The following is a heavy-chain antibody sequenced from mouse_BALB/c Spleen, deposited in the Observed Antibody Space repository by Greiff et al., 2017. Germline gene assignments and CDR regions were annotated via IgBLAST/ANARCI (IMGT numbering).Heavy chain of an antibody. Sequence: DVKLQESGPGLVKPSQSLSLTCTVTGYSITSDYAWNWIRQFPGNKLEWMGYISYSGSTSYNPSLKSRISITRDTSKNQFFLQLNSVTTEDTATYYCARGGIYYGSSRYFDVWGAGTTVTVSS. D-gene: IGHD1-1*01. CDR2: ISYSGST. J-gene: IGHJ1*01. CDR3: ARGGIYYGSSRYFDV. V-gene: IGHV3-2*02. CDR1: GYSITSDYA.